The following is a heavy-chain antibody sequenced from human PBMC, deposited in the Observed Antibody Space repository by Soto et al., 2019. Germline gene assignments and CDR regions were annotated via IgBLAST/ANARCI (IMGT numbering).Heavy chain of an antibody. J-gene: IGHJ5*02. CDR3: ARRGYYYDGFDP. CDR1: GGTFRSYA. V-gene: IGHV1-69*13. Sequence: SAKVSWKEYGGTFRSYAISWVRQAPGQGLEWMGGIIPIFGTANYAQKFQGRVTITADESTSTAYMELSSLRSEDTAVYYCARRGYYYDGFDPWGQGTLVTVAS. D-gene: IGHD3-22*01. CDR2: IIPIFGTA.